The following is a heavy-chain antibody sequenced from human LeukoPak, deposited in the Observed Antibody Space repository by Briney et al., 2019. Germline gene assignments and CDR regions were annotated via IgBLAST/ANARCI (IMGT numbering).Heavy chain of an antibody. V-gene: IGHV3-30*18. Sequence: GSLRLSCAAYRFTFSSYGMHWVRQAPGKGLEWVAVISYDGSNKYYADAVKGRFTISRDNSKNTLYLQMNGLRAEDTAVYYCAKDHAPGYSYGYHYFDYWGQGTLVTVSS. CDR2: ISYDGSNK. CDR3: AKDHAPGYSYGYHYFDY. D-gene: IGHD5-18*01. J-gene: IGHJ4*02. CDR1: RFTFSSYG.